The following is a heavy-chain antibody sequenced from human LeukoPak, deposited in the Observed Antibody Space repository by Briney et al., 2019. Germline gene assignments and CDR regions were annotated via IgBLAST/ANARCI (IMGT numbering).Heavy chain of an antibody. CDR1: GFTFSSYA. D-gene: IGHD2-2*01. CDR2: ISGSGGST. V-gene: IGHV3-23*01. Sequence: PGGSLRLSCAASGFTFSSYAMSWVRQAPGKGLEWVSAISGSGGSTYYADSVKGRFTTSRDNSKNTLYLQMNSLRAEDTAVYYCAKNGGDIVVVPAAMSFDYWGQGTLVTVSS. CDR3: AKNGGDIVVVPAAMSFDY. J-gene: IGHJ4*02.